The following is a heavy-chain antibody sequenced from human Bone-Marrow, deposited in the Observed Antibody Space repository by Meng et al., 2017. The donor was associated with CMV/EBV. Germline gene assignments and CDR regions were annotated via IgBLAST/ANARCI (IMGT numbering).Heavy chain of an antibody. CDR1: GGSISSSSYY. J-gene: IGHJ3*02. CDR3: AMMGGHAFDI. V-gene: IGHV4-39*01. CDR2: IYYSGST. Sequence: SETLSLTCTVSGGSISSSSYYWGWLRQPPGKGLEWIGSIYYSGSTYYNPSLKSRVTISVDTSKNQFSLKLSSVTAADTAVYYCAMMGGHAFDIWGQGTMVTVSS. D-gene: IGHD1-26*01.